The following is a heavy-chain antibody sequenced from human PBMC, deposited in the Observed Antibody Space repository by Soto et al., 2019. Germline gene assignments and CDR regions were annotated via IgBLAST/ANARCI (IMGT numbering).Heavy chain of an antibody. Sequence: SETLSLTCTVSGGSISSGGYYWSWIRQHPGKGLEWIGYIYYSGSTYYNPSLKSRVTISVDTSKNQFSLKLSSVTAADTAVYYCARSLITMVRGVNWFDPWGQGTLVTVSS. V-gene: IGHV4-31*03. CDR1: GGSISSGGYY. J-gene: IGHJ5*02. D-gene: IGHD3-10*01. CDR3: ARSLITMVRGVNWFDP. CDR2: IYYSGST.